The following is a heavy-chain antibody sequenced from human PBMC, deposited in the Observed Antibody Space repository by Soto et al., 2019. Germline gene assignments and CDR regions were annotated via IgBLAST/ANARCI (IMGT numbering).Heavy chain of an antibody. CDR2: IRSNSHGGTT. V-gene: IGHV3-49*03. D-gene: IGHD2-21*01. J-gene: IGHJ4*02. CDR1: GFTFGDYA. Sequence: EVQLVESGGALVQPGRSLRLSCTTSGFTFGDYAMSWFRQAPGKGPEWVGLIRSNSHGGTTEYAASVKGRFTISRDDSISIAYLQMNTLKSGDTAVYYCARDFSIVVVPAENIPVDSWSQAILVTVSS. CDR3: ARDFSIVVVPAENIPVDS.